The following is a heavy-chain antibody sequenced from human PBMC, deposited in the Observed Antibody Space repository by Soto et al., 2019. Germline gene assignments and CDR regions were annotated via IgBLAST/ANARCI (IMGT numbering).Heavy chain of an antibody. CDR1: GGSFSGYY. CDR3: ARGQRFGELLYSYYYGMDV. Sequence: SETLSLTCVVYGGSFSGYYWSWIRQPPGKGLEWIGEINHSGSTNYNPSLKSRVTISVDTSKNQFSLKLSSVTAADTAVYYCARGQRFGELLYSYYYGMDVWGQGTTVTVSS. J-gene: IGHJ6*02. V-gene: IGHV4-34*01. D-gene: IGHD3-10*01. CDR2: INHSGST.